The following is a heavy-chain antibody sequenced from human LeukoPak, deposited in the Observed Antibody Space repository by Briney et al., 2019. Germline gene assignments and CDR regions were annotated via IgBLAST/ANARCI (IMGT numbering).Heavy chain of an antibody. Sequence: ASVRVSCKASGYTFTGYYLHWVRQAPGQGLERMGWINPNSGGTNYAQKFQGRVTMTRDTSISTAYMELSRLRSDDTAVYYCARVAGYYYDSSGYYSYWGQGTLVTVSS. CDR3: ARVAGYYYDSSGYYSY. CDR1: GYTFTGYY. CDR2: INPNSGGT. V-gene: IGHV1-2*02. D-gene: IGHD3-22*01. J-gene: IGHJ4*02.